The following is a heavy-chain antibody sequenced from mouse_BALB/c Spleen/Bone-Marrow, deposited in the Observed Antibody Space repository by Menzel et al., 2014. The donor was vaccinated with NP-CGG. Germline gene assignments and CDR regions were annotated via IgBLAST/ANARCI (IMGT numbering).Heavy chain of an antibody. CDR2: INPSNGRT. CDR3: ARSGNYYFDY. D-gene: IGHD2-1*01. J-gene: IGHJ2*01. Sequence: QVHLQQPGAELVKPGASVKLSCKASGYTFTSYWMHWVKQRPGQGLEWIGEINPSNGRTNYNEKFKNKATLTVDKSSSTAYMQLSSLTSEDSAVYYCARSGNYYFDYWGQGTTLTVSS. V-gene: IGHV1S81*02. CDR1: GYTFTSYW.